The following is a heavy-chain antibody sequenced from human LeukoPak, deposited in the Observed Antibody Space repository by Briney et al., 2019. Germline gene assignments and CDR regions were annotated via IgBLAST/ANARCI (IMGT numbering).Heavy chain of an antibody. CDR3: ARGSKRRRITMVRGVLGAHYYGMDV. D-gene: IGHD3-10*01. CDR2: INHSGST. J-gene: IGHJ6*02. Sequence: SETLSLTCAVYGGSFSGYYWSWIRQPPGKGLEWIGEINHSGSTNYNPSLKSRVTISVDTSKNQFSLKLSSVTAADTAVNYCARGSKRRRITMVRGVLGAHYYGMDVWGQGTTVTVSS. CDR1: GGSFSGYY. V-gene: IGHV4-34*01.